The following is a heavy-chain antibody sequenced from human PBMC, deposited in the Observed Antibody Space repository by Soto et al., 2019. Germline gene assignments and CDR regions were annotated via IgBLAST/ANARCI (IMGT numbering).Heavy chain of an antibody. CDR1: GGSISSGDYY. CDR2: IYYSGST. CDR3: ARARRGLSGYETYYDYHGMDV. J-gene: IGHJ6*02. Sequence: PSETLSLTCTVSGGSISSGDYYWSWIRQPPGKGLEWIGYIYYSGSTYYNPSLKSRVTISVDTSKNHFSLELSSVTAADRPVYYCARARRGLSGYETYYDYHGMDVWGQATQVTAS. V-gene: IGHV4-30-4*01. D-gene: IGHD5-12*01.